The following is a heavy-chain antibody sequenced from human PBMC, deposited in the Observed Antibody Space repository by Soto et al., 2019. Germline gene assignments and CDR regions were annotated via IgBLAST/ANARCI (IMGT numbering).Heavy chain of an antibody. Sequence: ASVKVSCKASGYTFTSYGISWVRQAPGQGLEWMGWISAYNGNTNYAQKLQGRVTMTTDTSTSTAYMELRSLRSDDTAVYYCAIGLGYCSGGSCTYYYGMDVWGQGTTVTVSS. V-gene: IGHV1-18*01. D-gene: IGHD2-15*01. CDR3: AIGLGYCSGGSCTYYYGMDV. CDR2: ISAYNGNT. J-gene: IGHJ6*02. CDR1: GYTFTSYG.